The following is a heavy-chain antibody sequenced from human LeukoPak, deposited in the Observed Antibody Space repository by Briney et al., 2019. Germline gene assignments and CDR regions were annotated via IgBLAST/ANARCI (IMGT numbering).Heavy chain of an antibody. CDR1: GYNFRHYG. Sequence: GASVKVSCKTSGYNFRHYGISWVRQAPGQGLEWMGWIVHIRGIANYAQKFQGRVTITADKSTSTAYMELSSLRSEDTAVYYCARDKLGYCSSTSCPGGGDAFDIWGQGTMVTVSS. CDR2: IVHIRGIA. CDR3: ARDKLGYCSSTSCPGGGDAFDI. D-gene: IGHD2-2*01. V-gene: IGHV1-69*10. J-gene: IGHJ3*02.